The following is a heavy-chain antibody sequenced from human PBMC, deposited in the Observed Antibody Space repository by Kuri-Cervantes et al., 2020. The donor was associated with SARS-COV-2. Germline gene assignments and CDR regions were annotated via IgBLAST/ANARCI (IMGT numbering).Heavy chain of an antibody. Sequence: GGSLRLSCAASGFTFSNAWMSWVRQAPGKGLEWVGRIKSKTDGGTTDYAAPVKGRFTISRDDSKNTLCLQMNSLKTKDTAVYYCCGSYTNWFDPWGQGTLVTVSS. V-gene: IGHV3-15*01. J-gene: IGHJ5*02. CDR3: CGSYTNWFDP. CDR1: GFTFSNAW. D-gene: IGHD1-26*01. CDR2: IKSKTDGGTT.